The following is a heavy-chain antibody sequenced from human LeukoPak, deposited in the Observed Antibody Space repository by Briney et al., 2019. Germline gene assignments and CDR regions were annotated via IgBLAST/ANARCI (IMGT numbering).Heavy chain of an antibody. D-gene: IGHD1-1*01. J-gene: IGHJ4*02. CDR1: GDSVSSSSNV. Sequence: PSQTLSLTCAISGDSVSSSSNVRNWIRQSPSRGLEWLGRAYYGSKWNNDYAASVKSRITVNPDTSKNQFSLQLNSVTPEDTAVYYCARGAMRTGFDSWGQGTLVTVSA. V-gene: IGHV6-1*01. CDR2: AYYGSKWNN. CDR3: ARGAMRTGFDS.